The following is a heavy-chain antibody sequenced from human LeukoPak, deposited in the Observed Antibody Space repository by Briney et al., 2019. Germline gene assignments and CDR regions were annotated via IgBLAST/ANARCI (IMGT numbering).Heavy chain of an antibody. D-gene: IGHD6-13*01. Sequence: ASVKVSCKASGYTFTSYGISWVRQAPGQGLEWMGWISAYNGNTNYAQKLQGRVTMTTDTSTSTAYMELRSLRSDDTAVYYCARDRGVTAVGTFGDYWGQGTLVTVSS. CDR1: GYTFTSYG. J-gene: IGHJ4*02. CDR2: ISAYNGNT. V-gene: IGHV1-18*01. CDR3: ARDRGVTAVGTFGDY.